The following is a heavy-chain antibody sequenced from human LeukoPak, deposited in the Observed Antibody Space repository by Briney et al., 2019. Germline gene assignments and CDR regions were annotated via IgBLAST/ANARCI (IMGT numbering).Heavy chain of an antibody. Sequence: PGGSLRLSCAVSGFTFRSHEMNWVRQAPGKGLEWISYISTSGSIIYYADFVKGRFTISRDNARNSLFLQMGSLKVEDTAVYYCARASYNSDWYFDQWGQGTLVTVSS. V-gene: IGHV3-48*03. CDR3: ARASYNSDWYFDQ. CDR1: GFTFRSHE. CDR2: ISTSGSII. J-gene: IGHJ4*02. D-gene: IGHD6-19*01.